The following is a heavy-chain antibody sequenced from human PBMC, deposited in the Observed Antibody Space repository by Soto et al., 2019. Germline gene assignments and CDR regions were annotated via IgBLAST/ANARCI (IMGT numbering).Heavy chain of an antibody. Sequence: QVQLVQSGAEVKKPGASVKVSCKASGYPFTGYYMHWVRQAPGQGLAWMGWINPNSGGTNYAQKFQGWVTMTRDTSRSTDYMELSRLRSDDTAVYCCARARVLRYFDWLPLGGMDVWGQGTTVTVSS. J-gene: IGHJ6*02. D-gene: IGHD3-9*01. CDR1: GYPFTGYY. CDR3: ARARVLRYFDWLPLGGMDV. V-gene: IGHV1-2*04. CDR2: INPNSGGT.